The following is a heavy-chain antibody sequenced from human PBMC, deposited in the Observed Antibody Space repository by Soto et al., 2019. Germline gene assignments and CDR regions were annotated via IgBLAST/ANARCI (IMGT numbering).Heavy chain of an antibody. J-gene: IGHJ5*02. V-gene: IGHV3-48*02. D-gene: IGHD1-26*01. CDR3: ARDRELVNP. Sequence: EVQLVDSGGALVQPGGSLRLSCAASGFMFSYYSMSWVRQAPGKGLEWVSYISSSSTIYYADSVKGRFTISRDNAKNSLYLQMNSLRDEDTAVYYCARDRELVNPWGQGTLVTVSS. CDR2: ISSSSTI. CDR1: GFMFSYYS.